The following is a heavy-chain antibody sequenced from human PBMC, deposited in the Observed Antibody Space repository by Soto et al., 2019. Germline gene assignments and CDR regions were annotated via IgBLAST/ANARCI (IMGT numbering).Heavy chain of an antibody. V-gene: IGHV3-21*01. J-gene: IGHJ3*02. D-gene: IGHD1-1*01. Sequence: GGSLRLSCAASGFTFSSYSMNWVRQAPGKGLEWVSSISSSSSYIYYADSVKGRFTISRDNAKNSLYLQMNSLRAEDTAVYYCARGLLGTDAFDIWGQGTMVTVSS. CDR1: GFTFSSYS. CDR2: ISSSSSYI. CDR3: ARGLLGTDAFDI.